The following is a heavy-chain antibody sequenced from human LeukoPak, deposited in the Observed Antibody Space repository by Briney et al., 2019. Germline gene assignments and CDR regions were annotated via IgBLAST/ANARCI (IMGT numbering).Heavy chain of an antibody. V-gene: IGHV1-18*01. CDR2: ISAYNGNT. D-gene: IGHD5-18*01. CDR3: ARISVDTAMAPGWYFDL. Sequence: GASVKVSCKASGYTFTSYGISWVRQAPGQGPEWMGWISAYNGNTNYAQKLQGRVTMTTDTSTSTAYMELRSLRSDDTAVYYCARISVDTAMAPGWYFDLWGRGTLVTVSS. J-gene: IGHJ2*01. CDR1: GYTFTSYG.